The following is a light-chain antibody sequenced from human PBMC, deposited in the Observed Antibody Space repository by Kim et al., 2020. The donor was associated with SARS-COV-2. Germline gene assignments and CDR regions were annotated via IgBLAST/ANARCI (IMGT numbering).Light chain of an antibody. J-gene: IGKJ1*01. CDR3: QQYGSSPRT. V-gene: IGKV3-20*01. CDR1: QSVSSSY. Sequence: EIVLTQPPGTLSLSPGERATLSCRASQSVSSSYLAWYQQKPGQAPRLLIYGASSRATGIPDRFSGSGSGTGFTLTISRLEPEDFAVYYCQQYGSSPRTFGQGTKVDIK. CDR2: GAS.